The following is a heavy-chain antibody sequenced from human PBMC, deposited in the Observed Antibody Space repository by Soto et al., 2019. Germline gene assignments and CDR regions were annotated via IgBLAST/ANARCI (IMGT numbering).Heavy chain of an antibody. Sequence: QVQLVQSGAEVKKPGASVKVSCKASGYTFTSYDINWVRQATGQGLERMGWMNPNSGNTGYAQTYQGRVTMTSNTSISTAYMELSSLRSEDTAVYYCARLEGGYDILTGYCLTLDYWGQGTLVTVSS. CDR3: ARLEGGYDILTGYCLTLDY. V-gene: IGHV1-8*01. D-gene: IGHD3-9*01. CDR1: GYTFTSYD. J-gene: IGHJ4*02. CDR2: MNPNSGNT.